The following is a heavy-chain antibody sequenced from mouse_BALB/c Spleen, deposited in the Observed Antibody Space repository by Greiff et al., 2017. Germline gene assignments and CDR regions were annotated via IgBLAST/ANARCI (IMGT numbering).Heavy chain of an antibody. D-gene: IGHD2-3*01. CDR3: ARGDGYYLFAY. CDR2: ISYSGST. V-gene: IGHV3-2*02. J-gene: IGHJ3*01. CDR1: GYSITSDYA. Sequence: VQLKESGPGLVKPSQSLSLTCTVTGYSITSDYAWNWIRQFPGNKLEWMGYISYSGSTSYNPSLKSRISITRDTSKNQFFLQLNSVTTEDTATYYCARGDGYYLFAYWGQGTLVTVSA.